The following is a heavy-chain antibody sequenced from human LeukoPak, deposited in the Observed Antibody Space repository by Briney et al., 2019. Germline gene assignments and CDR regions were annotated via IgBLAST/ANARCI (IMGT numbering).Heavy chain of an antibody. D-gene: IGHD6-6*01. CDR3: ARGYSSSRDY. Sequence: GGSLRLSCAASGFTVSFNYMSWVRQAPGKGLEWVSVVYDGGSASYADSVKGRFTISRDNSKNTLYLQMNSLRAEDTAVYYCARGYSSSRDYWGQGILVTVSS. J-gene: IGHJ4*02. V-gene: IGHV3-53*01. CDR1: GFTVSFNY. CDR2: VYDGGSA.